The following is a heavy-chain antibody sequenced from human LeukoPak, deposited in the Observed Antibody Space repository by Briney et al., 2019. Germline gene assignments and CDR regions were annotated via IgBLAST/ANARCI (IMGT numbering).Heavy chain of an antibody. CDR1: GFTFSSYS. CDR2: ISSSSTI. CDR3: ARGGGYCGGDCYGIDY. D-gene: IGHD2-21*01. Sequence: GGSLRLSCAASGFTFSSYSMNWVRQAPGKGLECVSYISSSSTIYYADSVKGRFTISRDNAKNSLYLQMNSLRAENTAVYYCARGGGYCGGDCYGIDYWGQGTLVTVSS. V-gene: IGHV3-48*01. J-gene: IGHJ4*02.